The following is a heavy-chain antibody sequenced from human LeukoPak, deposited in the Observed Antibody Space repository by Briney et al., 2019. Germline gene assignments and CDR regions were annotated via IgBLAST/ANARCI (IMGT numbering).Heavy chain of an antibody. CDR1: GFTFSNYV. Sequence: PGGSLRLSCAASGFTFSNYVMTWVRQAPGKGLEWVSAIRGDDGSTYYADSVKGRFTISRDNSKSTLCLQMSSLRSEDTAVYYCARVTIDYGDYWFDPWGQGTLVTVSS. D-gene: IGHD4-17*01. CDR3: ARVTIDYGDYWFDP. J-gene: IGHJ5*02. V-gene: IGHV3-23*01. CDR2: IRGDDGST.